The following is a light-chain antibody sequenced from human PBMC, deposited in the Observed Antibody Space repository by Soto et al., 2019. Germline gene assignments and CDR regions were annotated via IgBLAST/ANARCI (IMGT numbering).Light chain of an antibody. CDR1: QSVLYSSNTKNY. V-gene: IGKV4-1*01. Sequence: DIVMTQSPDSLAVSLGERATINCKSSQSVLYSSNTKNYLAWYQQKKGQPPKLLIYRASTREPGVPDRFSGSGSGTDFTLTIRSLKAEYVIVYSWQQYHSPHPFGQGTKLEI. CDR3: QQYHSPHP. CDR2: RAS. J-gene: IGKJ2*01.